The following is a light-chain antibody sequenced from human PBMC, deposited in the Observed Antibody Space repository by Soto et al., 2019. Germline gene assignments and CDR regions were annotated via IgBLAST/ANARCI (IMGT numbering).Light chain of an antibody. CDR2: GAS. J-gene: IGKJ2*01. V-gene: IGKV3-20*01. Sequence: EIVLTQSPGTLSLSPGERATLSCRASQSVSSSYLAWYQQKPGQAPRLLIYGASSRATGIPDRFSGSGSGTDFTLTISSLQPEDFAVYYFQQYNSSPVTFGLGTKLEIK. CDR1: QSVSSSY. CDR3: QQYNSSPVT.